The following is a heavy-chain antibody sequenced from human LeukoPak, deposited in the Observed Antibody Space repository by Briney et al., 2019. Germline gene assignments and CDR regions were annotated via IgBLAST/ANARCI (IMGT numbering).Heavy chain of an antibody. D-gene: IGHD6-19*01. J-gene: IGHJ4*02. Sequence: ASVKVSCKASGYTFTSYDINWVRQATGQGLEWMGWMNPNCGNTGYAQKFQGRVTMTRNTSISTAYMELSSLRSEDTAVYYCARVLQGSIAVANYFDYWGQGTLVTVSS. V-gene: IGHV1-8*01. CDR2: MNPNCGNT. CDR3: ARVLQGSIAVANYFDY. CDR1: GYTFTSYD.